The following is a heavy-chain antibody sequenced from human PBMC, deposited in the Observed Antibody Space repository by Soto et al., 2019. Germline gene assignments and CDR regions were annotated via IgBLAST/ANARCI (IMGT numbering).Heavy chain of an antibody. D-gene: IGHD5-18*01. Sequence: PGGSLRLSCAASGFTITYYGMHWVRQAPGKGLEWVAALSSDGISEYYAESVKGRYSVSRDNIKNSMFLQISRLKGEDTAVYFCARSFAPQGQYNFDYWGQGTLVTVSS. CDR1: GFTITYYG. CDR3: ARSFAPQGQYNFDY. J-gene: IGHJ4*02. V-gene: IGHV3-33*01. CDR2: LSSDGISE.